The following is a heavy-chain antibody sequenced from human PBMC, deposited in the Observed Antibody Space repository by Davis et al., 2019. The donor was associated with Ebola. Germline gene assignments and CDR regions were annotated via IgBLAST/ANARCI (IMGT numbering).Heavy chain of an antibody. CDR2: IYSGGST. CDR1: GFTVSSNY. V-gene: IGHV3-53*04. CDR3: AKDSDVDTAMVYYGMDV. D-gene: IGHD5-18*01. Sequence: GESLKISCAASGFTVSSNYMSWVRQAPGKGLEWVSVIYSGGSTYYADSVKGRFTISRHNSKNSLYLQMNSLRTEDTALYYCAKDSDVDTAMVYYGMDVWGKGTTVTVSS. J-gene: IGHJ6*04.